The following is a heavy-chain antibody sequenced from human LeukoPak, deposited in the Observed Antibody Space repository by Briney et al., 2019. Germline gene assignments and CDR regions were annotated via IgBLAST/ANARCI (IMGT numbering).Heavy chain of an antibody. J-gene: IGHJ3*02. D-gene: IGHD2-2*01. CDR1: GGSISSYY. CDR2: IYTSGST. Sequence: SEILSLTCTVSGGSISSYYWSWIRQPAGKGLEWIGRIYTSGSTNYNPSLKSRVTMSVDTSKNQFSLKLSSVTAADTAVYYCARTWLYCSSTSCYEPAFDIWGQGTMVTVSS. V-gene: IGHV4-4*07. CDR3: ARTWLYCSSTSCYEPAFDI.